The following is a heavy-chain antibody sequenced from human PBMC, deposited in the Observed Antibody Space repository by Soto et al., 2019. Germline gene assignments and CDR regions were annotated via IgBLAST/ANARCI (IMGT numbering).Heavy chain of an antibody. CDR2: ISSSGSTI. Sequence: PWGSLRLSCAASGFTFISYEINFFRHSPLKWLEWVSYISSSGSTIYYADSVKGRFTISRDNAKNSLYLQMNSLRAEDTAVYYCARDIAVAGYYYYGMDVWGQGTTVTVSS. J-gene: IGHJ6*02. CDR3: ARDIAVAGYYYYGMDV. CDR1: GFTFISYE. V-gene: IGHV3-48*03. D-gene: IGHD6-13*01.